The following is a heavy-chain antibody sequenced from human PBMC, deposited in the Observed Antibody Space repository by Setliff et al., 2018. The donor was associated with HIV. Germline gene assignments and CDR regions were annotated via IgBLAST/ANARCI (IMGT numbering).Heavy chain of an antibody. D-gene: IGHD3-16*01. CDR1: GGTFSSYA. CDR2: IFPILGIA. V-gene: IGHV1-69*10. Sequence: SVMVSCKASGGTFSSYAISWVRQAPGQGLEWMGGIFPILGIANYAQRFQGRVTITADKSTNTAYMDLSSLRSEDTAVYYCARPTGGSLGDYFDYWGQGTLVTVSS. J-gene: IGHJ4*02. CDR3: ARPTGGSLGDYFDY.